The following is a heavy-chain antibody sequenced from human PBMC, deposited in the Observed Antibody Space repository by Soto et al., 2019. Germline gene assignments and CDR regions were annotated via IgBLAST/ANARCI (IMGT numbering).Heavy chain of an antibody. D-gene: IGHD6-13*01. J-gene: IGHJ4*02. CDR2: ISYDGSSK. CDR1: GFTVSSYG. Sequence: QVQLVESGGGVVQPGRSLRLSCAASGFTVSSYGMHWVRQAPGKGLEWVAVISYDGSSKYYADSVKGRFTISRDNSKSTLDLQRISVREEDTTVYYCAKDPMYSSSWAHYFGSLGQGTPVTVSS. CDR3: AKDPMYSSSWAHYFGS. V-gene: IGHV3-30*18.